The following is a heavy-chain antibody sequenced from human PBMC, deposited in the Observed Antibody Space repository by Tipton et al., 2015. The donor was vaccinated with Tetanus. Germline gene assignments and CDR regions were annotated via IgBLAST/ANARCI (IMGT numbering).Heavy chain of an antibody. J-gene: IGHJ6*02. CDR3: ARGPTVTTAHYYYGMDV. CDR1: AYAFTSYD. CDR2: MNPSGGST. D-gene: IGHD4-11*01. Sequence: QLVQSGAEVKKPGASVKVSCKAFAYAFTSYDLNWVRQAPGQGLEWLGYMNPSGGSTSYAQKFQGRVTMTRDTSTSTVYMELSSLRSEDTAVYYCARGPTVTTAHYYYGMDVWGQGTTVTVSS. V-gene: IGHV1-46*01.